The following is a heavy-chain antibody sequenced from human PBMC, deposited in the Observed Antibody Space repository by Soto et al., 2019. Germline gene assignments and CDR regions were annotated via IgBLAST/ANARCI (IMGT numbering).Heavy chain of an antibody. CDR1: GFTFRDYG. CDR3: AKDWVGGSNKYYFEY. CDR2: ISHHGLKE. J-gene: IGHJ4*02. V-gene: IGHV3-30*18. D-gene: IGHD1-26*01. Sequence: QVQLVESGGGVVRPGRSLRLSCVASGFTFRDYGMHWVRQAPGKGLEWVAGISHHGLKEHYADSVKGRFTISRDNSKKTVYLQLNSLRGDDTAVYSCAKDWVGGSNKYYFEYWGQGTLVTVSS.